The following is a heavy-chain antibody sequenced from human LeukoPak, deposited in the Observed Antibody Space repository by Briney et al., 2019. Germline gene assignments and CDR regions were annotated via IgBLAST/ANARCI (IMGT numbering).Heavy chain of an antibody. V-gene: IGHV3-23*01. CDR2: IVGSGGST. D-gene: IGHD1-7*01. CDR1: GFTLSSYV. J-gene: IGHJ4*02. Sequence: GGSLRLSCAASGFTLSSYVMSWVRQAPGKGLEWVSAIVGSGGSTYYAASVKGRFAISRDNSKNTLYLQMTSLRAEDTAVYYCARRNYYFDYWGQGTLVTVSS. CDR3: ARRNYYFDY.